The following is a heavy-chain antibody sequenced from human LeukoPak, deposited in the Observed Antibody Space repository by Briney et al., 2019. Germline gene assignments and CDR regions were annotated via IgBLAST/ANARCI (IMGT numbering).Heavy chain of an antibody. J-gene: IGHJ4*02. CDR1: GASISSGTYS. CDR2: FSYSGDG. CDR3: ATGSSGSYRYYFDY. V-gene: IGHV4-39*01. D-gene: IGHD1-26*01. Sequence: SETLSLTCAVSGASISSGTYSWGWMRQPPGKGPEWIGSFSYSGDGYYNSSPKSRVTISMGTSKNQFSLEVTSVTAADTAVYYCATGSSGSYRYYFDYWGQGTLVTVSS.